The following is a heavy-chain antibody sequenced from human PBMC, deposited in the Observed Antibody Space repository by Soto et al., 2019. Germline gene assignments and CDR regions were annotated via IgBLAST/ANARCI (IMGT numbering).Heavy chain of an antibody. J-gene: IGHJ6*03. CDR2: ISAYNGNT. D-gene: IGHD2-2*01. V-gene: IGHV1-18*01. Sequence: ASVKVSCTASGYTFSIYGITWVRQAPGQGLEWMGWISAYNGNTNYAQKLQGRVTMTTDTPTSTAYMELRSLRSDDTAVYYCAREGPCSSPSCTYYYYLDVWGKGTTVTVS. CDR1: GYTFSIYG. CDR3: AREGPCSSPSCTYYYYLDV.